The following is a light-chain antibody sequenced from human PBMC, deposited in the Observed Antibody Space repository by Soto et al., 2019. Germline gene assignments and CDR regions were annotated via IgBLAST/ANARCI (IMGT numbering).Light chain of an antibody. CDR1: SSDVGGYHY. J-gene: IGLJ2*01. V-gene: IGLV2-8*01. CDR3: GSYAGSNNLV. Sequence: QSALTQPPSASGAPGHTVTISCTRTSSDVGGYHYVSWYQQHPGKAPKLMIYDVTKRPSGVPDRFYGSRSGKTASLTVAGLRADDEADYCCGSYAGSNNLVFGGGTNLTVL. CDR2: DVT.